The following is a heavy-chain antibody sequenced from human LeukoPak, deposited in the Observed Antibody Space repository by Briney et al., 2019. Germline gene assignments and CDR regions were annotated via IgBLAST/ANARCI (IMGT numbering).Heavy chain of an antibody. CDR1: GFTFSSYA. D-gene: IGHD6-13*01. J-gene: IGHJ4*02. V-gene: IGHV3-23*01. Sequence: GGSLRFSCAASGFTFSSYAMSWVRQAPGKGLEWVSGISCSGGSTYYADSVKGRFTISRDNSRNTLYLQMNSPRAEDTAVYYCATLPGYSSGWYEVNYWGQGTLVTVSS. CDR3: ATLPGYSSGWYEVNY. CDR2: ISCSGGST.